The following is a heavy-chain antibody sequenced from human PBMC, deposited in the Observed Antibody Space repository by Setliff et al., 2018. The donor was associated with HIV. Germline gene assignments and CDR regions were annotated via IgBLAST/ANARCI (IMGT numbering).Heavy chain of an antibody. CDR1: GFTFSSYG. CDR2: IRYDGSNK. D-gene: IGHD3-10*01. V-gene: IGHV3-30*02. Sequence: GGSLRLSCAASGFTFSSYGMHWVRQAPGKGLEWVSFIRYDGSNKYYADSMKGRFTISRDNSKNTLYLQLNSLRAEDTAIYYCARGSLRGVLALGMDVWGQGTTVTAP. J-gene: IGHJ6*02. CDR3: ARGSLRGVLALGMDV.